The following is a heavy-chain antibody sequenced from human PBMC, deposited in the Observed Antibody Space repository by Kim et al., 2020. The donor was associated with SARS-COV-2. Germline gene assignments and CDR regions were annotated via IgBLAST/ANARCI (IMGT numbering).Heavy chain of an antibody. Sequence: ASVKVSCKASGYTFTSYAMHLVRQAPGQRLEWMGWINAGNGNTKYSQKFQGRVTITRDTSASTAYMELSSLRSEDTAVYYCARDQGIYCSSTSCRYGMDVWGQGTTVTVSS. CDR1: GYTFTSYA. D-gene: IGHD2-2*01. V-gene: IGHV1-3*01. CDR3: ARDQGIYCSSTSCRYGMDV. J-gene: IGHJ6*02. CDR2: INAGNGNT.